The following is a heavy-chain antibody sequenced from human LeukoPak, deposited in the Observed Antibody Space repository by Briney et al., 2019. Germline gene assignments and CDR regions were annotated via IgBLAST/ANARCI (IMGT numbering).Heavy chain of an antibody. D-gene: IGHD3-22*01. CDR2: ISGSGGST. Sequence: GGSLRLSCAASGFTFSSYAMSWARQAPGKGLEWVSAISGSGGSTYYADSVKGRFTISRDNSKNTLYLQMNSLRAEDTAVYYCAKLGYYDSSGYPNFDYWGQGTLVTVSS. CDR1: GFTFSSYA. J-gene: IGHJ4*02. V-gene: IGHV3-23*01. CDR3: AKLGYYDSSGYPNFDY.